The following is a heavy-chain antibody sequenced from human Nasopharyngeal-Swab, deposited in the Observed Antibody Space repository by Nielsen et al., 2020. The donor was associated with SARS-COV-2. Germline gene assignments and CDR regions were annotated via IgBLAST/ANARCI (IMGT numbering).Heavy chain of an antibody. D-gene: IGHD2-15*01. J-gene: IGHJ6*02. CDR2: INWNGGST. V-gene: IGHV3-20*01. CDR3: AREGGYCSGGSCPYYGMDV. Sequence: LSLTCAASGFTFDDYGMSWVRQAPGKGLEWVSGINWNGGSTGYADSVKGRFTISRDNAKNSLYLQMNSLRAEDTALYHCAREGGYCSGGSCPYYGMDVWGQGTTVTVSS. CDR1: GFTFDDYG.